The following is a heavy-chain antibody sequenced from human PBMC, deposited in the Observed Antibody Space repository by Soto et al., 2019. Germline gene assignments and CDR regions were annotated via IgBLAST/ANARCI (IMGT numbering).Heavy chain of an antibody. D-gene: IGHD6-13*01. V-gene: IGHV4-34*01. Sequence: SETLSLTCAVYGGSFSGYYWIWIRQPPGKGLEWIGEINHSGSTNYNPSLKSRVTISVDTSKNQFSLKLSSVTAADTAVYYCARGHTSSHDYWGQGTLVTVSS. J-gene: IGHJ4*02. CDR2: INHSGST. CDR3: ARGHTSSHDY. CDR1: GGSFSGYY.